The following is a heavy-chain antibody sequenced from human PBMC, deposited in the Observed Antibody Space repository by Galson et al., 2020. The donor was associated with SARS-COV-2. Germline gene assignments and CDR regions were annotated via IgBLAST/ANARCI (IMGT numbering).Heavy chain of an antibody. J-gene: IGHJ4*02. D-gene: IGHD3-10*01. CDR1: GGSVSSGIYY. V-gene: IGHV4-31*03. CDR2: IYHNGST. CDR3: ARGEGRMTLVRGVIIGSDS. Sequence: KASETLSLTCTVSGGSVSSGIYYWNWIRQHPGKGLEWIGYIYHNGSTYYNPSLKSRVSLSLDTSKNQFSLKLSSVTAADPAVYYCARGEGRMTLVRGVIIGSDSGGQGALVSFSS.